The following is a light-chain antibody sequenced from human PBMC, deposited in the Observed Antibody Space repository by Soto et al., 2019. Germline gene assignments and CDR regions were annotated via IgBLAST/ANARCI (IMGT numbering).Light chain of an antibody. V-gene: IGKV1-5*01. J-gene: IGKJ1*01. CDR3: QQYKSYST. CDR1: QSISSW. Sequence: DIQVTQSPPTLSASVGDRVTITCRASQSISSWLAWYQQKLGRAPRLLIYDASSLESGVPSRFSGSVSGTEFTLTISSLQPDDFATYYCQQYKSYSTFGQGTKVDIK. CDR2: DAS.